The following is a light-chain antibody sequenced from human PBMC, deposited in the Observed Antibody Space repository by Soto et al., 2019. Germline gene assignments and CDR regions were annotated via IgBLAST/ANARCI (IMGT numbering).Light chain of an antibody. Sequence: EIVLTQYPATQSLSPGERATLSCRASQSVSSYLAWYQQKPGQAPRLLIYDASNMATGIPARFSGSGSGTDCTLTISSLEPEDFAVYYCQQRSNCPPWTFGQGTKVEIK. V-gene: IGKV3-11*01. CDR3: QQRSNCPPWT. CDR2: DAS. CDR1: QSVSSY. J-gene: IGKJ1*01.